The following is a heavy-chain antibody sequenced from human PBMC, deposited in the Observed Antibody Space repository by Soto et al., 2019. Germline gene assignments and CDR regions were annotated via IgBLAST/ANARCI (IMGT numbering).Heavy chain of an antibody. V-gene: IGHV3-23*01. D-gene: IGHD6-13*01. Sequence: EVQLLECGGGLVQPGGSLRLSCAASGFTFSNYALSWVRQAPGKGLEWVSAISGSGGSRYFADSVKGRFTISRDNSKNTLYLQMNSLRAEDTASYFCAKEVLAAGGTSYFDYWGQGTLVTVSS. CDR2: ISGSGGSR. CDR1: GFTFSNYA. J-gene: IGHJ4*02. CDR3: AKEVLAAGGTSYFDY.